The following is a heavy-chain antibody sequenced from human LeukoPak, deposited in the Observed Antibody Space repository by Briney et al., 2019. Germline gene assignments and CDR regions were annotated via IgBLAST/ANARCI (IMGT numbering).Heavy chain of an antibody. CDR1: GYTFTSYG. Sequence: ASVKVSCKASGYTFTSYGISWVRQAPGQGLEWMGWISAYNGNTNYAQKLQGRVTMTTDTSTSTAYMGLRSLRAEDTAVYYCAKDLVGANLGSSDDYWGQGTLVTVSS. D-gene: IGHD1-26*01. J-gene: IGHJ4*02. CDR3: AKDLVGANLGSSDDY. V-gene: IGHV1-18*01. CDR2: ISAYNGNT.